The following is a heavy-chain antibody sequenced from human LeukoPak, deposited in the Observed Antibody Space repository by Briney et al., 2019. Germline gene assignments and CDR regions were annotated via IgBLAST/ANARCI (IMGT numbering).Heavy chain of an antibody. CDR1: GDTFSIYA. D-gene: IGHD2-2*02. Sequence: SVKVSCKASGDTFSIYAISWVRQAPGQGLEWRGGIIPIFGTANYAQKFQGRVKITTDESTSTAYMELSSLRSEDTAVYYCAAQHCSSTSCYNPLDYWGQGTLVTVSS. CDR3: AAQHCSSTSCYNPLDY. J-gene: IGHJ4*02. CDR2: IIPIFGTA. V-gene: IGHV1-69*05.